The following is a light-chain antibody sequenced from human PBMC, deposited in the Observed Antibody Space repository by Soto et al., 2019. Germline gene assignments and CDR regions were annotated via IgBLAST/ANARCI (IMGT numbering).Light chain of an antibody. Sequence: EILMTQSPDTLSVSPGERVTLSCRASRTVSNRLAWYQHKPGQAPRLLISGASTGATGIPPRYRGSGSGTEFTLTVETLQYEDIAIYYCQQYYHWPVTFDGWAKIE. CDR3: QQYYHWPVT. J-gene: IGKJ4*01. CDR1: RTVSNR. CDR2: GAS. V-gene: IGKV3-15*01.